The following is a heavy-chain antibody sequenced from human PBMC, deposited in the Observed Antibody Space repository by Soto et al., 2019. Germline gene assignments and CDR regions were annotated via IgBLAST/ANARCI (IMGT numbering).Heavy chain of an antibody. J-gene: IGHJ3*02. CDR2: IIPIFGTA. D-gene: IGHD5-12*01. CDR3: ARVLEGDGYTASAFDI. CDR1: GGTFSSYA. Sequence: QVQLVQPGAEVKKPGSSVKVSCKASGGTFSSYAISWVRQAPGQGLEWMGGIIPIFGTANYAQKFQSRVTITADESTSTAYMELSSLRSEDTAVYYCARVLEGDGYTASAFDIWGQGTMVTVSS. V-gene: IGHV1-69*01.